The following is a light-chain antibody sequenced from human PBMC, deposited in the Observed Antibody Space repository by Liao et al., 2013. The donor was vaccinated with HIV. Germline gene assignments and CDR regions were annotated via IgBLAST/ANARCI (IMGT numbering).Light chain of an antibody. CDR1: NIGSKS. V-gene: IGLV3-21*01. CDR2: FDG. J-gene: IGLJ2*01. Sequence: SYELTQPPSVSVAPGKTARITCGGNNIGSKSVHWYQQKPGQAPVLVIYFDGDRPSGIPDRFAGSNSGNTATLTISRVEAGDEADFYCQVWDIQHDHVVFGGGTRLTVL. CDR3: QVWDIQHDHVV.